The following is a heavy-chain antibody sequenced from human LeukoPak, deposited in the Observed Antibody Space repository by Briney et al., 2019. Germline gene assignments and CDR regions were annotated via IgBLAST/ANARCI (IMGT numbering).Heavy chain of an antibody. J-gene: IGHJ5*02. D-gene: IGHD6-13*01. CDR2: IYHSGST. CDR1: GGSISSSNW. V-gene: IGHV4-4*02. Sequence: SETLSLTCAVSGGSISSSNWWSWVRQPPGKGLEWIGEIYHSGSTNYNPSLKSRVTISVDKSKNQFSLKLSSVTAADTAVYYCARDPPATGGTAEEPAAWGQGTLVTVSS. CDR3: ARDPPATGGTAEEPAA.